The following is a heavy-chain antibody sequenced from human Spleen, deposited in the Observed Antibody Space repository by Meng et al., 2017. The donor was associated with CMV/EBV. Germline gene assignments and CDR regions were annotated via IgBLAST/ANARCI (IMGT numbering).Heavy chain of an antibody. J-gene: IGHJ4*02. CDR3: ARGVWVTTVSGYFDY. Sequence: SGGSISNGNWWSWVRQPPGKGLEWIGEIYHSGSTNYNPSLMSRVTISVDTSKNQFSLKLSSVTAADTAVYYCARGVWVTTVSGYFDYWGQGTLVTVSS. D-gene: IGHD4-17*01. V-gene: IGHV4-4*02. CDR1: GGSISNGNW. CDR2: IYHSGST.